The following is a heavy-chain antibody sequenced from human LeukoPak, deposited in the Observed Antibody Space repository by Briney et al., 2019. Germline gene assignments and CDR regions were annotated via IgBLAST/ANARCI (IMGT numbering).Heavy chain of an antibody. CDR2: IWYDGSNK. Sequence: GGSLRLSCAASGFTFSSYGMHWVRQDPGKGLEWVAVIWYDGSNKYYADSVKGRFTISRDNSKNTLYLQMNSLRAEDTAVYYCAKFGYYYDSSGYSDSDYWGQGTLVTVSS. CDR3: AKFGYYYDSSGYSDSDY. D-gene: IGHD3-22*01. CDR1: GFTFSSYG. J-gene: IGHJ4*02. V-gene: IGHV3-33*06.